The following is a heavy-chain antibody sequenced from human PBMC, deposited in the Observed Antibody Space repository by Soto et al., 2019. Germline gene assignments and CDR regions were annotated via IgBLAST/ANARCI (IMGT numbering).Heavy chain of an antibody. CDR2: ISSSSSYI. D-gene: IGHD2-2*01. CDR1: GFTFSSYS. V-gene: IGHV3-21*01. J-gene: IGHJ6*02. CDR3: ARVYCSSTSCYARAYYGMDV. Sequence: EVQLVESGGGLVKPGGSLRLSCAASGFTFSSYSMNWVRQAPGKGLEWVSSISSSSSYIYYADSVKGRFTISRDNAKNSLYLQMKSLRAEDTAVYYCARVYCSSTSCYARAYYGMDVWGQGTTVTVSS.